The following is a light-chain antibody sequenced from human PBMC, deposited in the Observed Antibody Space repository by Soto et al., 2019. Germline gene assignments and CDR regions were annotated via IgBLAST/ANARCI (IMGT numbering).Light chain of an antibody. CDR2: KAS. Sequence: DIQMTQSPSTLSASVGDRVTITCRASQSISSWLAWYQQKPGKAPKLLIYKASSLESGVPSRFSGSGSGTEFTLTISRLEPEDFAVYYCQQFSSYPLTFGGGTTVDIK. CDR3: QQFSSYPLT. CDR1: QSISSW. V-gene: IGKV1-5*03. J-gene: IGKJ4*01.